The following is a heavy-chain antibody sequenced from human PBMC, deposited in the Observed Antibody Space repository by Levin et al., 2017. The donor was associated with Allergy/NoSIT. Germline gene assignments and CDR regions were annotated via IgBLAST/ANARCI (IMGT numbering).Heavy chain of an antibody. CDR2: ITGSGDTT. CDR3: AKDYISYDYYGLDV. D-gene: IGHD2/OR15-2a*01. Sequence: PGGSLRLSCAASGFAFTSSAMSWVRQAPGKGLEWVSAITGSGDTTYYPDSVKGRFTISRDNFRSTLYLQMNILRAEDTAVYYCAKDYISYDYYGLDVWGQGTPVTVSS. J-gene: IGHJ6*02. CDR1: GFAFTSSA. V-gene: IGHV3-23*01.